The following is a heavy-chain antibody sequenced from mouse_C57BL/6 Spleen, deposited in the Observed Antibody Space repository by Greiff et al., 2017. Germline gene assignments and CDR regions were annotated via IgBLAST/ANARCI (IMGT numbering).Heavy chain of an antibody. CDR2: INPSNGGT. Sequence: QVQLKQPGTELVKPGASVKLSCKASGYTFTSYWMHWVKQRPGQGLEWIGNINPSNGGTNYNEKFKGKATLTVDKSSSTAYMQRSSLTSEDSAVYYCARGGLTGTYYFDYWGQGTTLTVSS. CDR1: GYTFTSYW. V-gene: IGHV1-53*01. CDR3: ARGGLTGTYYFDY. D-gene: IGHD4-1*01. J-gene: IGHJ2*01.